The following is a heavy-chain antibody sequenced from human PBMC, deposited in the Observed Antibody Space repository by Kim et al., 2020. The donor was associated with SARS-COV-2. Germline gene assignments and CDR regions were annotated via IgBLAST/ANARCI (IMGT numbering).Heavy chain of an antibody. V-gene: IGHV4-31*03. CDR3: ARLYDSSGYYDY. J-gene: IGHJ4*02. CDR2: IYYSGST. D-gene: IGHD3-22*01. Sequence: SETLSLTCTVSGGSISSVGYYWSWIRQHPGKGLEWIGYIYYSGSTYYNPSLKSRVTISVDTSKNQFSLKLSSVTAADTAVYYCARLYDSSGYYDYWGQGTLVTVSS. CDR1: GGSISSVGYY.